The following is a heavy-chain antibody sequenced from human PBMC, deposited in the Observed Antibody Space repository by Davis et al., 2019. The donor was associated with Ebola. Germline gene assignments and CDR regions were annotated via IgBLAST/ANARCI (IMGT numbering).Heavy chain of an antibody. CDR1: GFTVSSNH. CDR3: ARDRPLDFFFGDYYGMDV. Sequence: GGSLRLSCAASGFTVSSNHMSWVRQAPGKGLEWVSVIYSGGSTYYADSVKGRFTISRDNSKNTLYLQMNSLRAEDTAVYYCARDRPLDFFFGDYYGMDVWGQGTTVTVSS. V-gene: IGHV3-66*01. J-gene: IGHJ6*02. D-gene: IGHD3-16*01. CDR2: IYSGGST.